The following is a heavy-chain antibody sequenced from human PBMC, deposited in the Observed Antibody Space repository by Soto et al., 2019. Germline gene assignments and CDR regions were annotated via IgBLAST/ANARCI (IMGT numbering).Heavy chain of an antibody. D-gene: IGHD4-17*01. J-gene: IGHJ3*02. Sequence: ASVKVSCKASGYSFTNNDVSWVRQATGQGLEWMGWMNPGSGDTGYAQKFQGRVTMTGDESTATAYMELSSLRSEDTAVYYCARMATVALVGAFDIWGQGTVVTVSS. V-gene: IGHV1-8*01. CDR2: MNPGSGDT. CDR3: ARMATVALVGAFDI. CDR1: GYSFTNND.